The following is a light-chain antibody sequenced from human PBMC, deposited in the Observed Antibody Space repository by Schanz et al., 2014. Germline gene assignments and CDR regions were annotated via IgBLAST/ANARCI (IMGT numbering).Light chain of an antibody. CDR2: DVS. CDR1: SSDVGGYNY. CDR3: CSYAGSYTFAV. V-gene: IGLV2-14*01. J-gene: IGLJ7*01. Sequence: QSALTQPASVSGSPGQSITISCTGTSSDVGGYNYVSWYQQHPGKAPKLMIYDVSNRPSGVSNRFSGSKSGNTASLTISGLQAEDEADYYCCSYAGSYTFAVFGGGTQLTVL.